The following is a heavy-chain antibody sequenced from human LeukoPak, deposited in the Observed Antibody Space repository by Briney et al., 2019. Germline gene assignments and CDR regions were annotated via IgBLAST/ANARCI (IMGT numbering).Heavy chain of an antibody. V-gene: IGHV1-69*06. CDR1: GGTFSSYA. D-gene: IGHD3-10*01. Sequence: SVKVSCKASGGTFSSYAISWVRQAPGQGLEWMGGIIPIFGTANYAQKFQGRVTITADKSTSTAYMELSSLRSEDTAVYYCARLAALWFGFDPWGQGTLVTVSS. CDR3: ARLAALWFGFDP. J-gene: IGHJ5*02. CDR2: IIPIFGTA.